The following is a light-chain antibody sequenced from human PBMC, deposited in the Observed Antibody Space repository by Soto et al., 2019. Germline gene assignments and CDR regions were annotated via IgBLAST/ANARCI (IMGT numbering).Light chain of an antibody. J-gene: IGKJ1*01. V-gene: IGKV1-17*01. Sequence: DIQMTQSPSSLSASVGDRVTITCRARQDIRNHLGWYQHKPGKVPKRLIYAPSSLHTGVPSRFSGSGSGTEFTLTISSLQPEDLSTYYCLQHDTYPWTFGQGNKVEI. CDR2: APS. CDR3: LQHDTYPWT. CDR1: QDIRNH.